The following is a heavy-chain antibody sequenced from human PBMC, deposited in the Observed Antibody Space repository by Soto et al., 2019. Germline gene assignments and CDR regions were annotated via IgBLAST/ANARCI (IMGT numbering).Heavy chain of an antibody. J-gene: IGHJ5*02. CDR3: TRRAGYCSGGSCIYWFDP. CDR1: GFTFSGSA. D-gene: IGHD2-15*01. V-gene: IGHV3-73*01. CDR2: IRSKANSYAT. Sequence: HPGGSLRLSCAASGFTFSGSAMHWVRQASGKGLEWVGRIRSKANSYATAYAASVKGRFTISRDDSKNTAYLQMNSLKTEDTAVYYCTRRAGYCSGGSCIYWFDPWGQGTLVTVSS.